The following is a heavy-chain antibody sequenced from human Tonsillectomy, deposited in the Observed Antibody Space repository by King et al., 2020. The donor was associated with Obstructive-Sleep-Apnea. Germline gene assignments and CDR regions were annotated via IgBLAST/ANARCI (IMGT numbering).Heavy chain of an antibody. J-gene: IGHJ4*02. D-gene: IGHD5-18*01. CDR2: ISGIGGSR. Sequence: VQLVESGGGLVQPGGSLRLSCAASGFTFSSYAMSWVRQVPGKGLEWGSGISGIGGSRNYADSVGGRFTIARDNSKNTLYLQMNSLSAEDTAVYYCAKASGYSYENYVDYWGQGTLVTVSS. CDR1: GFTFSSYA. CDR3: AKASGYSYENYVDY. V-gene: IGHV3-23*04.